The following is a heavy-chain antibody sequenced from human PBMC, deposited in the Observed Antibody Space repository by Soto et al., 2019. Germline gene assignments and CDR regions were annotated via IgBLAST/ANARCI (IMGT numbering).Heavy chain of an antibody. J-gene: IGHJ6*03. CDR2: ISGGAGST. CDR3: AKDGGDSYGKDASRHYYYMDV. CDR1: GFTFSSYA. D-gene: IGHD3-16*01. Sequence: GGSLRLSCAASGFTFSSYAMSWVRQAPGKGLEWVSGISGGAGSTYYADSVKGRFTISRANSKNTLYLQMNSLRAEDTAVYYCAKDGGDSYGKDASRHYYYMDVWGKGTTVTVSS. V-gene: IGHV3-23*01.